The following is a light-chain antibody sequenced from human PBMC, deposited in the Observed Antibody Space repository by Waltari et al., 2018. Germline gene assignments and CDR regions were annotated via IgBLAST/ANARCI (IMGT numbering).Light chain of an antibody. CDR3: QQYGSSST. J-gene: IGKJ1*01. CDR2: CAS. Sequence: IVLTQSPGTLSLSPGERATLSCRDSQSVSSSYLAWYQQKPGQAPRLLIYCASSRATGIPDRFSGSGSGTDFTLTISRLEPEDFAVYYCQQYGSSSTFGQGTKVEIK. V-gene: IGKV3-20*01. CDR1: QSVSSSY.